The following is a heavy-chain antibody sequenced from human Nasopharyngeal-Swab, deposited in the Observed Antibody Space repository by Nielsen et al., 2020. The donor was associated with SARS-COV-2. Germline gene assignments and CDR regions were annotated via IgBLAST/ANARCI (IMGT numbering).Heavy chain of an antibody. CDR3: AKAPYLRGLDV. Sequence: GESLKISCAASGFTFSNYWMHWVRQAPGKGLVWVSRINSDGSSTSYADSVKGRFTISRDNAKNTLYLQMNSLRVEDTALYYCAKAPYLRGLDVWGQGTTVTVSS. V-gene: IGHV3-74*01. CDR2: INSDGSST. D-gene: IGHD2-21*01. J-gene: IGHJ6*02. CDR1: GFTFSNYW.